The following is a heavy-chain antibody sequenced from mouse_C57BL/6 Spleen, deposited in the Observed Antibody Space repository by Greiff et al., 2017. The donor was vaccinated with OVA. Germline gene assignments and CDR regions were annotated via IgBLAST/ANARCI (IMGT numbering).Heavy chain of an antibody. CDR1: GYTFTSYT. J-gene: IGHJ1*03. CDR3: ARDEGSYVYFDV. D-gene: IGHD1-1*02. V-gene: IGHV1-4*01. CDR2: INPSSGYT. Sequence: QVQLQQSGAELARPGASVKMSCKASGYTFTSYTMHWVKQRPGQGLEWIGYINPSSGYTKYNQKFKDKATLTADKSSSTAYMQLSSLTSEDAAVYDCARDEGSYVYFDVWGTGTTVTVSS.